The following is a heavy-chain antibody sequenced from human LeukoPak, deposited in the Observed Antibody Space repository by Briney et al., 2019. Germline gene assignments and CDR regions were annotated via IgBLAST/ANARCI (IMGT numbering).Heavy chain of an antibody. V-gene: IGHV3-7*01. CDR1: GFTFNTYW. CDR3: ARGLAYNYDSSAYFLDY. J-gene: IGHJ4*01. D-gene: IGHD3-22*01. CDR2: IYQDGSEK. Sequence: QPGGSLRLSCAASGFTFNTYWMSWVRQAPGKGLEWVANIYQDGSEKYYVDSVKGRFTTSRDNSKNTLYLQMNSLRAEDTAVYYCARGLAYNYDSSAYFLDYWGQGTLVTVSS.